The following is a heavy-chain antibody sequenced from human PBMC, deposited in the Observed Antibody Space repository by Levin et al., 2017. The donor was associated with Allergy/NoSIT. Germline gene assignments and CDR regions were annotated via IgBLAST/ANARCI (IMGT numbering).Heavy chain of an antibody. CDR1: GGSISSYY. CDR3: AREEDNWGVGGWFDP. J-gene: IGHJ5*02. V-gene: IGHV4-59*01. D-gene: IGHD7-27*01. CDR2: IYYSGST. Sequence: ASETLSLTCTVSGGSISSYYWSWIRQPPGKGLEWIGYIYYSGSTNYNPSLKSRVTISVDTSKNQFSLKLSSVTAADTAVYYCAREEDNWGVGGWFDPWGQGTLVTVSS.